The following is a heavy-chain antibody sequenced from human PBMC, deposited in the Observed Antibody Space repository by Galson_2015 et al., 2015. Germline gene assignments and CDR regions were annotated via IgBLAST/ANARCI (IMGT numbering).Heavy chain of an antibody. CDR1: GYTFTSYG. Sequence: SVKVSCKASGYTFTSYGISWVRQAPGQGLEWMGWISAYNGNTNYAQKLQGRVTMTTDTSTSTAYMELRSLRSDDTAVYYCARASYDILTGYIEGFGYWGQGTLVTVSS. J-gene: IGHJ4*02. V-gene: IGHV1-18*01. D-gene: IGHD3-9*01. CDR3: ARASYDILTGYIEGFGY. CDR2: ISAYNGNT.